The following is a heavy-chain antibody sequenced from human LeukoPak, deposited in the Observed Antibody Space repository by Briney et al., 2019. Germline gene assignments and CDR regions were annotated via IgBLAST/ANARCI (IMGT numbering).Heavy chain of an antibody. CDR1: GGSISSSSYY. Sequence: PSETLSLTCTVSGGSISSSSYYWGWIRQPPGKGLDWIGNIYYSGSTYYNPSLKSRVTISVDTSKNQFSLKLSSVTAADTAVYYCARPLGNWNDRDAFDIWPRDNGHRLF. CDR2: IYYSGST. CDR3: ARPLGNWNDRDAFDI. V-gene: IGHV4-39*01. D-gene: IGHD1-20*01. J-gene: IGHJ3*02.